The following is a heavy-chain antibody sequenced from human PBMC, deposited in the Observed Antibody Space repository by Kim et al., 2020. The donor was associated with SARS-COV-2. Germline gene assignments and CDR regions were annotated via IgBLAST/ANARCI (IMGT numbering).Heavy chain of an antibody. Sequence: SETLSLTCTVSGGSVSSGSYYWSWIRQPPGKGLEWIGYIYYSGSTNYNPSLKSRVTISVDTSKNQFSLKLSSVTAADTAVYYCARTAGRGGWFDPLGQG. V-gene: IGHV4-61*01. CDR1: GGSVSSGSYY. D-gene: IGHD6-13*01. CDR3: ARTAGRGGWFDP. J-gene: IGHJ5*02. CDR2: IYYSGST.